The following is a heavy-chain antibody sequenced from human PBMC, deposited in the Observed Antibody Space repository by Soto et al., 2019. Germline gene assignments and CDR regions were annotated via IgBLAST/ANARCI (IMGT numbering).Heavy chain of an antibody. Sequence: SETLSLTCTVSGGSITGAYDYWGWIRQPPGKGLEYIGSIHYSGSTYYNPSLKSRVTVSVDTSKNQFSLKLSSVTAADTAVYYCARLIYGDYVFDYWGQGTLVTVSS. D-gene: IGHD4-17*01. V-gene: IGHV4-39*01. J-gene: IGHJ4*02. CDR2: IHYSGST. CDR1: GGSITGAYDY. CDR3: ARLIYGDYVFDY.